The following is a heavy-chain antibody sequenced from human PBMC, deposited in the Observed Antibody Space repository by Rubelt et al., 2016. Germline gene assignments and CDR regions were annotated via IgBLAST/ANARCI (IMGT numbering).Heavy chain of an antibody. V-gene: IGHV1-8*01. CDR1: GYTFTSYD. D-gene: IGHD3-10*01. J-gene: IGHJ4*02. CDR2: MNPNSGNT. Sequence: QVQLVQSGAEVKKPGASVKVSCKASGYTFTSYDINWVRQATGQGLEWMGWMNPNSGNTGYAQNFQGRVTRTRNTSISTAYMERSSLRSEDTAVYYWARGLRYYGSGSYYSGPPRWGQGTLVTVSS. CDR3: ARGLRYYGSGSYYSGPPR.